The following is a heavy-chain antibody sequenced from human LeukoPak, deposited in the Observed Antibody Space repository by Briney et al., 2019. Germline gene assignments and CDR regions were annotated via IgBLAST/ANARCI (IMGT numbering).Heavy chain of an antibody. CDR2: IWYDGSNK. Sequence: PGRSLRLSCAASGFTFSSYGMHWVRQAPGKGLEWVAVIWYDGSNKYYADSVKGRFTISRDNSKNTLYPQMNSLRAEDTAVYYCARDVYSSGWYAHDYWGQGTLVTVSS. J-gene: IGHJ4*02. CDR1: GFTFSSYG. CDR3: ARDVYSSGWYAHDY. V-gene: IGHV3-33*01. D-gene: IGHD6-19*01.